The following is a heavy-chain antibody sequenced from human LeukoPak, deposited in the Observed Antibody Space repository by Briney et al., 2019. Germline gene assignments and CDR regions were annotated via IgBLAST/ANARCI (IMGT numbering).Heavy chain of an antibody. V-gene: IGHV4-4*07. CDR1: GGSISSYY. D-gene: IGHD3-10*01. Sequence: PSETLSLTCTVSGGSISSYYWSWIRQPAGKGLEWIGRIYTSGSTNYNPSLKSRVTMSVDTSKNQFSLKLSSVTAADTAVYYCARDQYYGSGSYTFDPWGQGTLVTVSS. CDR2: IYTSGST. J-gene: IGHJ5*02. CDR3: ARDQYYGSGSYTFDP.